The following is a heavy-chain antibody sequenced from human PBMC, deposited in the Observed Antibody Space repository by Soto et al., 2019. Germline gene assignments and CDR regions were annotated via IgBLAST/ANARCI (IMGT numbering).Heavy chain of an antibody. CDR1: GYRFSSYW. J-gene: IGHJ4*01. D-gene: IGHD3-16*02. V-gene: IGHV5-10-1*01. CDR2: IDPSGSYT. CDR3: ARHAVITSGGGIVSDYLAY. Sequence: RGESLKISCQGSGYRFSSYWITWVRQKPGKGLEWMGRIDPSGSYTNYSASFEGHVTISADKANSTAYLQWSSLKASDSAMYYCARHAVITSGGGIVSDYLAYWGHGTLVTVSS.